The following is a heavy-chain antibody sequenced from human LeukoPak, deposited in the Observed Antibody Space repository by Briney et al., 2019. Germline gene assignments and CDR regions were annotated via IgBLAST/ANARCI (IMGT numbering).Heavy chain of an antibody. D-gene: IGHD1-26*01. Sequence: PGGSLRLSCETSGSIFSNCWMTWVRQAPGKGLVWVSRISPDDKTTSYADSVKGRFTVSRDDAKKTLYLQMNSLRAEDTAVYYCLTIVETTIDGFDIWGQGAMVTVSS. J-gene: IGHJ3*02. CDR3: LTIVETTIDGFDI. CDR1: GSIFSNCW. V-gene: IGHV3-74*01. CDR2: ISPDDKTT.